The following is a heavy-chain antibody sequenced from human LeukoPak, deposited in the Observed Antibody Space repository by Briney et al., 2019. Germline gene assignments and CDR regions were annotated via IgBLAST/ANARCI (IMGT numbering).Heavy chain of an antibody. CDR1: GGSISRYY. J-gene: IGHJ4*02. CDR3: ATADSGSYLGGYYFDY. Sequence: SETLSLTCTVSGGSISRYYWSWIRQPPGKGLEWIGEINHSGSTNYNPSLKSRVTISVDTSKNQFSLKLSSVTAADTAVYYCATADSGSYLGGYYFDYWGQGTLVTVSS. V-gene: IGHV4-34*01. D-gene: IGHD1-26*01. CDR2: INHSGST.